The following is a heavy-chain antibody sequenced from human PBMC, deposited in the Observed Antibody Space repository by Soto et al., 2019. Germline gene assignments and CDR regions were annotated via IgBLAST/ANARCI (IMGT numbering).Heavy chain of an antibody. CDR2: IYPGDSDT. J-gene: IGHJ6*02. CDR1: GYSFTSYW. Sequence: GESLKISCKCSGYSFTSYWIGWVRQMPGKGLEWMGIIYPGDSDTRYSPSFQGQVTISADKSISTAYLQWSSLKASDTAMYYCARGLVVATDYYYYGMDVWGQGTTVTVSS. V-gene: IGHV5-51*01. CDR3: ARGLVVATDYYYYGMDV. D-gene: IGHD5-12*01.